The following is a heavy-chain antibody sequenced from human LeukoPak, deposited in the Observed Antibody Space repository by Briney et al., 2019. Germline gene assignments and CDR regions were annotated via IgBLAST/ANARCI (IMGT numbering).Heavy chain of an antibody. CDR3: ARDLGYCTNGVCHTRFDY. CDR2: INPSGGST. Sequence: ASVKVSCKASGYTFTSYYMHWVRQAPGQGLEWMGIINPSGGSTSYAQKFQGRVTMTRDTSTSTVYMELSSLRSEDTAVYYCARDLGYCTNGVCHTRFDYWGQGTLVTVSS. V-gene: IGHV1-46*01. CDR1: GYTFTSYY. D-gene: IGHD2-8*01. J-gene: IGHJ4*02.